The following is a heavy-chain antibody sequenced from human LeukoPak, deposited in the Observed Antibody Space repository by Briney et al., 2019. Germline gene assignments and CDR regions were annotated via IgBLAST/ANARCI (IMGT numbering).Heavy chain of an antibody. Sequence: PGGSLRLSCAASGFTFSSYAMHWVRQAPGKGLEWVAVISYDGSNKYYADSVKGRFTISRDNSKNTLNLQMNSLRAEDTAVYYCARDSDNYGDPPETFDYWGQGTLVTVSS. D-gene: IGHD4-17*01. CDR3: ARDSDNYGDPPETFDY. CDR2: ISYDGSNK. CDR1: GFTFSSYA. J-gene: IGHJ4*02. V-gene: IGHV3-30*04.